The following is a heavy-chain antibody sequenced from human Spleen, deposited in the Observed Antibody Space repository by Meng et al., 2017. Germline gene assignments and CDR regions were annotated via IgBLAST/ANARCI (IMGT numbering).Heavy chain of an antibody. Sequence: ASAKVFSKASGYTFTSYYVPWVRQAPGQGLEGMGMINPSGGSTSYAQKSQGRVTMTRDTSTSTVYMELSSLRSEDTAVYYCARDLSGESNNYWGQGTLVTVSS. CDR1: GYTFTSYY. V-gene: IGHV1-46*01. J-gene: IGHJ4*02. CDR3: ARDLSGESNNY. CDR2: INPSGGST. D-gene: IGHD4-11*01.